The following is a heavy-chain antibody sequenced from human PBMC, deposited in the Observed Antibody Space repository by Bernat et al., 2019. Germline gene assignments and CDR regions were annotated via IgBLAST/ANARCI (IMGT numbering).Heavy chain of an antibody. CDR2: SRKDGNSYTT. V-gene: IGHV3-72*01. CDR1: GFTFSAHH. CDR3: ARLVRTITGGVDD. J-gene: IGHJ4*02. D-gene: IGHD1-7*01. Sequence: EVQLVESGGGLVQPGGSLRLSCAASGFTFSAHHMDWVRQAPGKGLEWVGRSRKDGNSYTTHYAASATGRFTISRDDSKNSLYLQMSSLKTEDTAVYYCARLVRTITGGVDDWGQGTLVTVSS.